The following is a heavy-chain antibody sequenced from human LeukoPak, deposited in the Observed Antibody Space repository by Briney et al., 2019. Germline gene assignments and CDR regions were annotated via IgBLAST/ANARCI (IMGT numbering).Heavy chain of an antibody. Sequence: PSETLSLTCTVSGGSISSSSYYWGWIRQPPGKGLEWIGSIYYSGSTYYNPSLKSRVTISVDTSKNQFSLKLSSVTAADTAVYYCAREIHYGGNSWFGSDDAFDIWGQGTMVTVSS. D-gene: IGHD4-23*01. CDR2: IYYSGST. J-gene: IGHJ3*02. CDR3: AREIHYGGNSWFGSDDAFDI. CDR1: GGSISSSSYY. V-gene: IGHV4-39*07.